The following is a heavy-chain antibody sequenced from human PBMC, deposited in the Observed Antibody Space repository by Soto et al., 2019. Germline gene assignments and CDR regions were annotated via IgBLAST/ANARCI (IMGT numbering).Heavy chain of an antibody. CDR1: GFSLSTSGVG. J-gene: IGHJ5*02. Sequence: QITLKESGPTLVKPTQTLTLTCTFSGFSLSTSGVGVGWIRQPPGKALEWLALIYWDDDKRYSPSLKSRLTITKDTSKNEVVLTMTNMDPVDTATYYCAHSPRIMITFGGVIALPSYNWFDPWGQGTLVTVSS. CDR3: AHSPRIMITFGGVIALPSYNWFDP. CDR2: IYWDDDK. V-gene: IGHV2-5*02. D-gene: IGHD3-16*02.